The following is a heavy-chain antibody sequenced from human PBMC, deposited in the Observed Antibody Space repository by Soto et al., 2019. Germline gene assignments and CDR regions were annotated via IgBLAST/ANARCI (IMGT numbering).Heavy chain of an antibody. J-gene: IGHJ6*02. V-gene: IGHV3-30-3*01. Sequence: QVQLVESGGGVVQPGRSLRLSCAASGFTFSSYAMHWVGQAPGKGLEWVAVISYDGSNKYYADSVKGRFTISRDNSKNTRYLQMNSLRAEDTAVYYCARPLVVVTPNGYGMDVWGQGTTVTVSS. D-gene: IGHD2-21*02. CDR2: ISYDGSNK. CDR3: ARPLVVVTPNGYGMDV. CDR1: GFTFSSYA.